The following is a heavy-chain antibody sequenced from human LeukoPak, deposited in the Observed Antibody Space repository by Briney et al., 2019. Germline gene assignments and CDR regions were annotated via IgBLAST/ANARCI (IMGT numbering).Heavy chain of an antibody. CDR2: ISGDGGST. J-gene: IGHJ6*02. V-gene: IGHV3-43*02. CDR1: GFTFDDYA. D-gene: IGHD3-3*01. CDR3: AKDMPPYYDFWSGYFYYYYGMDV. Sequence: GGSLRLSCAASGFTFDDYAMRWVRQAPGKGLEWVSLISGDGGSTYYADSVKGRFTISRDNSKNSLYLQMNSLRTEDTALYYCAKDMPPYYDFWSGYFYYYYGMDVWGQGTTVTVSS.